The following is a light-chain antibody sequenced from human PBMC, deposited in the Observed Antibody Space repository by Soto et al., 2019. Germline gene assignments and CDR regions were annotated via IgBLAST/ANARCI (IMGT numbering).Light chain of an antibody. CDR2: EVN. CDR1: SSDVGSYNL. CDR3: CSYAGSSTYVI. V-gene: IGLV2-23*02. Sequence: QSALTQPASVSGSPGQSITISCTGTSSDVGSYNLVSWYQQHPGKAPKFMIYEVNKRPSGDSNRFSGSKSGNTASLTISGLQAEDEADDYCCSYAGSSTYVIFGGGTKVTVL. J-gene: IGLJ2*01.